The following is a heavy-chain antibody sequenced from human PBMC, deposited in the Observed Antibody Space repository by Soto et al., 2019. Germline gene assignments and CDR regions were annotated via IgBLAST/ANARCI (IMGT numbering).Heavy chain of an antibody. V-gene: IGHV1-8*01. CDR1: GYTFTSYD. CDR3: ARDLSYSSSSLNWFDP. Sequence: QVQLVQSGAEVKKPGASVKVSYKASGYTFTSYDINWVRQATGQGLEWMGWMNPNSGNTGYAQKFQGRVTMTRNTSISTAYMELSSLRSEDTAVYYCARDLSYSSSSLNWFDPWGQGTLVTVSS. J-gene: IGHJ5*02. CDR2: MNPNSGNT. D-gene: IGHD6-6*01.